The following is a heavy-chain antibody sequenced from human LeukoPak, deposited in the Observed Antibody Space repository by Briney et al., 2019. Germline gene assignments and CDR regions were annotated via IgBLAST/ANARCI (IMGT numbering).Heavy chain of an antibody. CDR3: SREGRVFDY. J-gene: IGHJ4*02. V-gene: IGHV4-59*01. CDR1: GDSINYYY. Sequence: PETLSLTCSVSGDSINYYYWSGIRQPPGKGLEWIGYIYYSGSTNYNSSLKSRVTISVDTSKNQCFLKLNSVTAADTAVHYWSREGRVFDYWGQGTLVTVSS. CDR2: IYYSGST.